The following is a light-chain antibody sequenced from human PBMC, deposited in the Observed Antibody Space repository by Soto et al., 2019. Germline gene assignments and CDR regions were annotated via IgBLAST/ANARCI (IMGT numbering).Light chain of an antibody. J-gene: IGKJ1*01. V-gene: IGKV1-39*01. Sequence: PLSQSPSSLSASVSDTVPITCRXSQSISNHCRWDQHKQGKAPKLLIFASSSCHRKVPSRFSGSRSGPDFTLTISSRRPEHDEFETYQHNYCNPYSEAFGRGTKVDIK. CDR3: QHNYCNPYSEA. CDR2: ASS. CDR1: QSISNH.